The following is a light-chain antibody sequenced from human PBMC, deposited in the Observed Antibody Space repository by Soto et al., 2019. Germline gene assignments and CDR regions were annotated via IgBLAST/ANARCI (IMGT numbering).Light chain of an antibody. V-gene: IGLV4-69*01. J-gene: IGLJ3*02. CDR3: QTWGTGIPWV. CDR1: SEHSSYA. CDR2: LNSDGSH. Sequence: QSVLTQSPSASASLGASVKLTCTLSSEHSSYAIAWHQQQPEKGPRYLMKLNSDGSHSKGDGIPDRFSGSSSGAERYLTISSLQSEDEADYYCQTWGTGIPWVFGGGTKLTVL.